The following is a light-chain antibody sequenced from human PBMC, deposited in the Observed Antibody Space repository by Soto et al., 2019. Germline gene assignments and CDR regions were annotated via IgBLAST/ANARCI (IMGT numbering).Light chain of an antibody. J-gene: IGKJ1*01. Sequence: EIVLTQSPGALSLSPGERATLSCGASQSVSSSYLAWYQQKPGQAPRLLIYGASTRATGIPDRFSGRGSGTDFTLTISRLEPEDFAVYYCQPYGSSPWTFGQGTKVDIK. CDR2: GAS. CDR3: QPYGSSPWT. CDR1: QSVSSSY. V-gene: IGKV3-20*01.